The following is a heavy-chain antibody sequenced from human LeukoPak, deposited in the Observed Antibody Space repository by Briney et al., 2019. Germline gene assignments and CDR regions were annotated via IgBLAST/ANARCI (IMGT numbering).Heavy chain of an antibody. CDR1: GYTFTSYY. V-gene: IGHV1-46*01. CDR3: ARGGYDFWSVYLSPRNWFDP. Sequence: ASVKVSCKASGYTFTSYYMHWVRQAPGQGLEWMGIINPSGGSTSYAQKFQGRVTMTRDMSTSTVYMELSSLRSEDTAVYYCARGGYDFWSVYLSPRNWFDPWGQGTLVTVSS. J-gene: IGHJ5*02. D-gene: IGHD3-3*01. CDR2: INPSGGST.